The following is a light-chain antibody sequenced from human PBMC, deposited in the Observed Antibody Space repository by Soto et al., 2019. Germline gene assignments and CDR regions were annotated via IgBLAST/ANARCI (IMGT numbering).Light chain of an antibody. CDR3: QQYNYWPPLT. CDR1: QSVSSY. J-gene: IGKJ4*01. V-gene: IGKV3-15*01. CDR2: DTS. Sequence: EIVLTQSPATLSLSPGERATLSCRASQSVSSYLAWYQQKPGQTPRLLIYDTSTRATGVPTRFSGSGSGTDFTLTINSLQSEDFAVYYCQQYNYWPPLTFGGGTKVDIK.